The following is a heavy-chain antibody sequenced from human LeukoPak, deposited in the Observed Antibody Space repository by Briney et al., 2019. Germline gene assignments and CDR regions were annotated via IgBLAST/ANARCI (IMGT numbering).Heavy chain of an antibody. V-gene: IGHV1-69*04. Sequence: GASVKVSCKASGGTFSSYAISWVRQAPGQGLEWMGRIIPILGIANYAQKFQGRVTITPDKSTSTAYMELSSLRSEDTAVYYCASGEGGDSTTGQGDYYYYGMDVWGQGTTVTVSS. CDR2: IIPILGIA. CDR3: ASGEGGDSTTGQGDYYYYGMDV. CDR1: GGTFSSYA. J-gene: IGHJ6*02. D-gene: IGHD4-17*01.